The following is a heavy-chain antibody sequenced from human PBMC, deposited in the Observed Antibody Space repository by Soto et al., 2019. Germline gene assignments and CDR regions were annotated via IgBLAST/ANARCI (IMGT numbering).Heavy chain of an antibody. CDR1: GGTFSSYT. CDR3: ARDGPGYCSSTSCYDDAFDI. D-gene: IGHD2-2*03. Sequence: SVKVSCKASGGTFSSYTISWVRQAPGQGLEWMGRIIPILGIANYAQKFQGRVTITADKSTSTAYMELSSLRSEDTAVYYFARDGPGYCSSTSCYDDAFDIWGQGTMVTVSS. J-gene: IGHJ3*02. CDR2: IIPILGIA. V-gene: IGHV1-69*04.